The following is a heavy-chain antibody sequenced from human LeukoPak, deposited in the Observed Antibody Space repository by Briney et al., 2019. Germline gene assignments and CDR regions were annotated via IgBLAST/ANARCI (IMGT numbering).Heavy chain of an antibody. V-gene: IGHV4-59*13. J-gene: IGHJ4*02. CDR1: GGSISSYY. D-gene: IGHD5-12*01. CDR2: IYYSGST. CDR3: ARRDVRLLHFDY. Sequence: SETLSLTCTVSGGSISSYYWSWIRQPPGKGLEWIGYIYYSGSTNYNPSLKSRVTISVDTSKNQFSLKLSSVTAADTAVYYCARRDVRLLHFDYWGQGTLVTVSS.